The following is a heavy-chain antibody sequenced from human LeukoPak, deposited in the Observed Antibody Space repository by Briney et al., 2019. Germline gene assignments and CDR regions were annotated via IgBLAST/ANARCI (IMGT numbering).Heavy chain of an antibody. J-gene: IGHJ2*01. CDR2: ISYSGGS. D-gene: IGHD5-24*01. Sequence: SETLSLTCTVSADSIGSFYWSWLRQPPGKGLEWIRHISYSGGSNYNPSLKSRVTLSVDTSKNQFSLRLTSATAADTAVYYCARQKSQFLLPSADWYFDLWGRGTLVTVSS. V-gene: IGHV4-59*08. CDR3: ARQKSQFLLPSADWYFDL. CDR1: ADSIGSFY.